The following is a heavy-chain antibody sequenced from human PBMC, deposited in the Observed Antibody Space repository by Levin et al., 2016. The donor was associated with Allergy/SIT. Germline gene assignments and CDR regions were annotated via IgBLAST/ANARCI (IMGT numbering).Heavy chain of an antibody. V-gene: IGHV1-69*04. J-gene: IGHJ3*02. CDR2: IIPILGIA. CDR3: AREKGDSQVGAFDI. CDR1: GGTFSSYA. Sequence: SVKVSCKASGGTFSSYAISWVRQAPGQGLEWMGRIIPILGIANYAQKFQGRVTITADKSTSTAYMELSSLRSEDTAVYYCAREKGDSQVGAFDIWGQGTMVTVSS. D-gene: IGHD2-21*01.